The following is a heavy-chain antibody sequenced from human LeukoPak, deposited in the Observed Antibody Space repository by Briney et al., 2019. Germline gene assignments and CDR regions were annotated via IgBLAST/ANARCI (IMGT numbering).Heavy chain of an antibody. Sequence: GGSLRLSCAASGFTFSSYGMHWVRQAPGKGLEWVAVISYDGSNKYYADSVKGRFTISRDNSKNTLYLQMNSLRAEDTAVYYCAKDLLDWYGSGSYYPPFDYWGQGTLVTVSS. CDR3: AKDLLDWYGSGSYYPPFDY. CDR2: ISYDGSNK. V-gene: IGHV3-30*18. J-gene: IGHJ4*02. D-gene: IGHD3-10*01. CDR1: GFTFSSYG.